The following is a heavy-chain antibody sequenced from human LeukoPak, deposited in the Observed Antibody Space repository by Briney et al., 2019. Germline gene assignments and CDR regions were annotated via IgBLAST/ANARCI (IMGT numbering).Heavy chain of an antibody. CDR3: ARGPTNY. D-gene: IGHD5-12*01. CDR2: INHSGST. J-gene: IGHJ4*02. Sequence: SETLSLTCAVYGGSFSGYYWSWIRQPPGKGLEWIGEINHSGSTNYNPSLKSRVTISADTSKNQFSLKLSSVTAADTAVYYCARGPTNYWGQGTLVTVSS. V-gene: IGHV4-34*01. CDR1: GGSFSGYY.